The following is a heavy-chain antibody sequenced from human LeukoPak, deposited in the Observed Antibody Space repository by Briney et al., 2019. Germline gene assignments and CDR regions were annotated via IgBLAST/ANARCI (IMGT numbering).Heavy chain of an antibody. CDR1: GGSISSYY. CDR2: IYYSGST. V-gene: IGHV4-59*12. Sequence: SETLSLTCTVSGGSISSYYWSWIRQPPGKGLEWIGYIYYSGSTNYNPSLKSRVTISVDTSKNQFSLKLSSVTAADTAVYYCARDYRGDVFDYWGQGTLVTVSS. CDR3: ARDYRGDVFDY. D-gene: IGHD2-21*01. J-gene: IGHJ4*02.